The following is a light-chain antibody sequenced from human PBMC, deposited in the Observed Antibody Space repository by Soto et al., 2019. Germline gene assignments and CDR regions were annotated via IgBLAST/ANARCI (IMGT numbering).Light chain of an antibody. J-gene: IGKJ2*01. Sequence: IQMTQSPSSLSASVGDRVTITCRASHRVTTYLNWYQQKPGKAPKLLISTASTLQRGVPSRFSGSGSGTDFTLTITTLQPGDFATYFCQQSYSTPYTFGQGTKLEIK. V-gene: IGKV1-39*01. CDR3: QQSYSTPYT. CDR2: TAS. CDR1: HRVTTY.